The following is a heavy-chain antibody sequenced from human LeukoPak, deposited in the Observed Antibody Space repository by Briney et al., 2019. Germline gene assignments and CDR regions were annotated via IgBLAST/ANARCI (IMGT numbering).Heavy chain of an antibody. CDR3: ARSHDHLWGNYPDY. Sequence: SETLSLTCDVSGGSIDSTNWWNWVRQPPGKGLEWIGEIHHDGRINYNPSLKSRVTLSVDESKNQFSLRLNSVTAADTAMYYCARSHDHLWGNYPDYWGQGTLVTVSS. CDR1: GGSIDSTNW. D-gene: IGHD3-16*02. V-gene: IGHV4/OR15-8*01. J-gene: IGHJ4*02. CDR2: IHHDGRI.